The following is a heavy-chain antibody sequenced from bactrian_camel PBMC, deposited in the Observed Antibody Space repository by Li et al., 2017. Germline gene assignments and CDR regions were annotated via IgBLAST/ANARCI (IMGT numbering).Heavy chain of an antibody. CDR1: GFMFSVSG. V-gene: IGHV3S7*01. Sequence: QVQLVESGGGLVQPGGSLRISCAASGFMFSVSGMSWVRQVPGKGLEWVSGTYSDGIRTRYLDSVKGRFTISRDNAENTVYLQLYSLKTEDMAMYYCVKRSGPPFYEYDDWGQGTQVTVS. D-gene: IGHD3*01. J-gene: IGHJ4*01. CDR3: VKRSGPPFYEYDD. CDR2: TYSDGIRT.